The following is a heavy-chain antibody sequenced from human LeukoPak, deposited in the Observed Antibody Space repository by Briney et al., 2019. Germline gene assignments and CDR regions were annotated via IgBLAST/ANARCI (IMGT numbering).Heavy chain of an antibody. Sequence: GGSLRLSCAASGFTFSSYWMSWVRQAPGKGLEWVANIKKDGSEKYYVDSVKGRFAISRDNAKTSLYLQMNSLRAEDTAVYYCARDLSGVTGYTYGRGIDYWGQGTLVTVSS. V-gene: IGHV3-7*01. CDR2: IKKDGSEK. J-gene: IGHJ4*02. CDR1: GFTFSSYW. CDR3: ARDLSGVTGYTYGRGIDY. D-gene: IGHD5-18*01.